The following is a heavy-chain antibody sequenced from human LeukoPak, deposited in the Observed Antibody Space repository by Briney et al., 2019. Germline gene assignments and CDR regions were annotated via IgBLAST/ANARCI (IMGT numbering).Heavy chain of an antibody. J-gene: IGHJ5*02. CDR1: GGSISSGDYY. CDR2: IYYSGST. D-gene: IGHD3-10*01. V-gene: IGHV4-30-4*01. CDR3: ARVSVNYYGSGGYELGWFDP. Sequence: SQTLSLTCTVSGGSISSGDYYWSWIRQPPGKGLEWIGYIYYSGSTYYNPSLKSRVTISVDTSKNQFSLKLSSMTAADTAVYYCARVSVNYYGSGGYELGWFDPWGQGTLVTVSS.